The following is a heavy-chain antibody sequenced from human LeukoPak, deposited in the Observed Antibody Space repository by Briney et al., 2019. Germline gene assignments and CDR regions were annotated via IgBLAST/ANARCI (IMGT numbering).Heavy chain of an antibody. CDR2: ISYDGSNK. CDR3: ASLGVGGRYYFDY. Sequence: PGGSLRLSCAASGFTFSSYAMHWVRQAPDKGLEWVAVISYDGSNKYYADSVKGRFTISRDNSKNTLYLQMNSLRAEDTAVYYCASLGVGGRYYFDYWGQGTLVTVSS. J-gene: IGHJ4*02. D-gene: IGHD3-10*01. CDR1: GFTFSSYA. V-gene: IGHV3-30-3*01.